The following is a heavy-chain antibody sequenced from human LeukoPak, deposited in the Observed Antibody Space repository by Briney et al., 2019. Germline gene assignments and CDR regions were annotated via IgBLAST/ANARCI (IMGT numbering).Heavy chain of an antibody. CDR2: ISAYNGNT. D-gene: IGHD2-2*01. V-gene: IGHV1-18*01. CDR3: ARDHIVVVSAYYYGMDV. Sequence: ASVKVSCKASGYTFTSYGISWVRQAPGQGLEWMGWISAYNGNTNYVQKLQGRVTMTTDTSTSTAYMELRSLRSDDTAVYYCARDHIVVVSAYYYGMDVWGQGTTVTVSS. J-gene: IGHJ6*02. CDR1: GYTFTSYG.